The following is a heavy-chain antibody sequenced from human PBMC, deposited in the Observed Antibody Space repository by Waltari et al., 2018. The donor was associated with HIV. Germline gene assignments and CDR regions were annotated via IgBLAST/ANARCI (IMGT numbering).Heavy chain of an antibody. Sequence: EVQLVESGGGLVQPGGSLRLSCAASGFSVSDNYMSWVRLAPGKGLQRVSVQKKEGSTKYIDSGKGRLTIFRDNSKNALYLQMNSLRVDDTAVYYCARMKRSYGSGQARYFYFGMDVWGQGTTVIVSS. J-gene: IGHJ6*02. CDR1: GFSVSDNY. CDR2: QKKEGST. CDR3: ARMKRSYGSGQARYFYFGMDV. D-gene: IGHD3-10*01. V-gene: IGHV3-53*01.